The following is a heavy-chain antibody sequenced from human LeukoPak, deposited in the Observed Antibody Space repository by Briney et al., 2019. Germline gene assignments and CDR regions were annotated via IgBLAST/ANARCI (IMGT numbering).Heavy chain of an antibody. CDR1: GFNFRHYA. J-gene: IGHJ4*02. D-gene: IGHD6-13*01. CDR2: IRSKAYAETT. V-gene: IGHV3-49*04. CDR3: ARSFSSRIAAAGTKVFDY. Sequence: GGSLRLSCTTSGFNFRHYALSWVRQAPGKGLEWVGFIRSKAYAETTEYAASVKGRFTISRDDSKNTLYLQMNSLRAEDTAVYYCARSFSSRIAAAGTKVFDYWGQGTLVTVSS.